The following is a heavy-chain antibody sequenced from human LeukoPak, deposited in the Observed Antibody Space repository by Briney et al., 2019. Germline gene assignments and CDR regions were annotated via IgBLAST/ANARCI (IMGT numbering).Heavy chain of an antibody. J-gene: IGHJ4*02. CDR3: ARDLNRRYGDYVDY. Sequence: GGSLRLSRAASGFTFSSYSMNWVRQAPGKGLEWVSSISSSSSYIYCADSVKGRFTISRDNAKNSLYLQMNSLRAEDTAVYYCARDLNRRYGDYVDYWGQGTLVTVSS. CDR2: ISSSSSYI. CDR1: GFTFSSYS. D-gene: IGHD4-17*01. V-gene: IGHV3-21*01.